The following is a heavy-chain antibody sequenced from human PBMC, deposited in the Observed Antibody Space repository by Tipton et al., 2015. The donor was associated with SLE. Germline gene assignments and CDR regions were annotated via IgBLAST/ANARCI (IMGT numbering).Heavy chain of an antibody. CDR2: INSDGSRT. J-gene: IGHJ4*02. Sequence: SLRLSCAASGFTFSSYWMHWVRQAPGKGLVWVSRINSDGSRTTYADSVNGRFTISRDNAKNTLYLQMNSLRAEDTAVYYCARDGLQYFDWSFDYWGQGTLVTVSS. CDR1: GFTFSSYW. D-gene: IGHD3-9*01. CDR3: ARDGLQYFDWSFDY. V-gene: IGHV3-74*01.